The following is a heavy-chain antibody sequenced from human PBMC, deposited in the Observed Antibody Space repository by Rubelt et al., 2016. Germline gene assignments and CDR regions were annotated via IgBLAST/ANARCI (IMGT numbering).Heavy chain of an antibody. J-gene: IGHJ5*02. Sequence: QVQLQQSGPGLVKPSQTLSLTCATSGDSVSSNTVVWHWIRQSPSRGLEWLGRTYYRSKWYYEYAVSVKSRISIDPDTSKNQFSLQLNSVTPDDTAVYYCARGIIAEAGPKPTFDPWGQGTLVTVSS. V-gene: IGHV6-1*01. CDR1: GDSVSSNTVV. CDR3: ARGIIAEAGPKPTFDP. CDR2: TYYRSKWYY. D-gene: IGHD6-13*01.